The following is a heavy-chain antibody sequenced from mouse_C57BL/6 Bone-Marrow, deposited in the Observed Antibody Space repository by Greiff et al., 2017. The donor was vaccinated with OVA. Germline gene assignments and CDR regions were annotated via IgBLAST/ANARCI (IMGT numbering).Heavy chain of an antibody. V-gene: IGHV1-26*01. J-gene: IGHJ2*01. CDR2: INPNNGGT. D-gene: IGHD2-4*01. CDR3: ARSGDYDVDY. CDR1: GYTFTDYY. Sequence: VQLQQSGPELVKPGASVKISCKASGYTFTDYYMNWVKQSHGKSLEWIGDINPNNGGTSYNQKFKGKATLTVDKSSSTAYMELRSLTSEDSSVYYCARSGDYDVDYWGQGTTLTVSS.